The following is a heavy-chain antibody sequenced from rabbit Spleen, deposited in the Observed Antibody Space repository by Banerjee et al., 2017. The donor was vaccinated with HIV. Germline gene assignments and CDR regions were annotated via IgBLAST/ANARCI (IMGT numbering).Heavy chain of an antibody. CDR1: GVSFSSSSY. Sequence: QSLEESGGDLVKPGASLTLTCTASGVSFSSSSYMCWVRQAPGKGLEWIACIDTGSSGFTYFATWAKGRFTCSKTSSTTVTLQMTSLTAADTATYFCARSLGVSGFNLYDFSLWGPGTLVTVS. J-gene: IGHJ6*01. D-gene: IGHD6-1*01. CDR2: IDTGSSGFT. V-gene: IGHV1S40*01. CDR3: ARSLGVSGFNLYDFSL.